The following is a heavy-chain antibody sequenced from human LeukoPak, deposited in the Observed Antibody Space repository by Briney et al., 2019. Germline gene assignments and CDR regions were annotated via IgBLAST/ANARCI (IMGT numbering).Heavy chain of an antibody. CDR1: GGSISSGDYY. J-gene: IGHJ5*02. Sequence: PSETLSLTCTVSGGSISSGDYYWSWIRPPPGKGLEWIGYIYYSGSTYYNPSLKSRVTISVDASKNQFSLKLSSVTAADTAVYYCARDIYCSSTSCYQGPWFDPWGQGTLVTVSS. CDR2: IYYSGST. V-gene: IGHV4-30-4*08. D-gene: IGHD2-2*01. CDR3: ARDIYCSSTSCYQGPWFDP.